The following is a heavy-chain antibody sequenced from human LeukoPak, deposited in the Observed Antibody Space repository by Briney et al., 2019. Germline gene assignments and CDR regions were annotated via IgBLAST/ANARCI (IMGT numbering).Heavy chain of an antibody. D-gene: IGHD5-24*01. J-gene: IGHJ4*02. Sequence: GGPLRLSCAASGFTFSNYGMHWVRQAPGKGLEWVAVISYDGSNKYHADSVKGRFTISRDNSKNTLYLQMNSLRAEDTAVSYCAKDHIEMATILDYWGQGTLVTVSS. CDR2: ISYDGSNK. CDR1: GFTFSNYG. CDR3: AKDHIEMATILDY. V-gene: IGHV3-30*18.